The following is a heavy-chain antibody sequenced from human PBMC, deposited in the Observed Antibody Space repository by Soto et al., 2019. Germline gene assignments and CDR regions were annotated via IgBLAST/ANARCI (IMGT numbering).Heavy chain of an antibody. CDR2: ISAYNGNT. CDR3: ARGSRGTGTIDY. V-gene: IGHV1-18*01. J-gene: IGHJ4*02. D-gene: IGHD1-7*01. CDR1: GYTFTSYG. Sequence: ASVKVSCKASGYTFTSYGISWVRQAPGQGLEWMGWISAYNGNTNYAQKFQGRVTMARDTSTSTVYMELSSLRSEDTAVYYCARGSRGTGTIDYWGQGTLVTVSS.